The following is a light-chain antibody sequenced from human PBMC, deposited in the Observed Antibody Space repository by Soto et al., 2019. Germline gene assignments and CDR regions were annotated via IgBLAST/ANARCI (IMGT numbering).Light chain of an antibody. CDR1: SSDIGGYNY. CDR2: DVS. CDR3: SSYTSSSTLRGI. V-gene: IGLV2-14*01. J-gene: IGLJ1*01. Sequence: QSALTQPASVSGSPGQSITISCTGTSSDIGGYNYVSWYQQHPGKAPKLMIYDVSNRPSGVSNRFSGSKSGNTASLTISGLQAEDEADYSCSSYTSSSTLRGIFGTGTKLTVL.